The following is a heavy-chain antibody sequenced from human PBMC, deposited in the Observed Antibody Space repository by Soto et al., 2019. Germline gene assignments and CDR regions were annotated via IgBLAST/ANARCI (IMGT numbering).Heavy chain of an antibody. CDR1: GFTFSSYA. CDR3: GGVGVGVVPAAILFDY. Sequence: QVQLVESGGGVVQPGRSLRLSCATSGFTFSSYAIHWVRQAPGNGLEWVAVISYDGSNKNYADSVKGRFTISRDNSKNRVVQKMKSRRAENTSLYLGGGVGVGVVPAAILFDYGARGPLVPVPS. CDR2: ISYDGSNK. D-gene: IGHD2-2*01. J-gene: IGHJ4*02. V-gene: IGHV3-30-3*01.